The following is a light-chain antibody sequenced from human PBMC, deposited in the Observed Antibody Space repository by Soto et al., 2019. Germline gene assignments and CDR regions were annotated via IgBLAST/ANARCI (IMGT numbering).Light chain of an antibody. CDR2: EVS. CDR1: SSDVGGYNY. J-gene: IGLJ1*01. Sequence: QSVLTQPGSVSGSPGQSITISCTGTSSDVGGYNYVSWYQQHPGKAPKLMIYEVSNRPSGVSNRFSGSKSGNTASLTISGLQAEDEADYYCSSYTSSSTPRYVFGTGTKVTVL. CDR3: SSYTSSSTPRYV. V-gene: IGLV2-14*01.